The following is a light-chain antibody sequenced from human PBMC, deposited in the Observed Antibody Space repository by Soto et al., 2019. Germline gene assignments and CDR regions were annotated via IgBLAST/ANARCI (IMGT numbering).Light chain of an antibody. CDR1: SSDIGGYKH. V-gene: IGLV2-14*01. CDR3: SSYTTSSTQV. CDR2: EVS. Sequence: QSALTQPASVSGSPGQSITISCTGTSSDIGGYKHVSWYQQHPGKAPKLMIYEVSNRPSGVSNRFSGSKSGNTASLTISRIQAENEADYYCSSYTTSSTQVFGTGTKLTVL. J-gene: IGLJ1*01.